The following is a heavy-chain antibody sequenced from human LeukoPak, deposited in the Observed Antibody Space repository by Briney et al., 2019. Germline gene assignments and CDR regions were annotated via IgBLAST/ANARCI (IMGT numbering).Heavy chain of an antibody. CDR2: ISSSSSTI. CDR3: ARDPMNSSGGPNLDY. J-gene: IGHJ4*02. CDR1: GFTFSSYS. V-gene: IGHV3-48*01. D-gene: IGHD6-19*01. Sequence: PGGSLRLSCAASGFTFSSYSMNWVRQAPGKGLEWVSYISSSSSTIYYADSVKGRFTISRDNAKNSLYLQMNSLRAEDTAVYYCARDPMNSSGGPNLDYWGQGTLVTVSS.